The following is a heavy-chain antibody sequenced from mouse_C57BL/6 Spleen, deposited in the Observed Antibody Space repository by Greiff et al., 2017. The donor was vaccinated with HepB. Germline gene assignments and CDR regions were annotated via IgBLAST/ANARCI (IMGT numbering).Heavy chain of an antibody. CDR3: AKPDYYGSSYDWFAY. CDR2: IWRGGST. CDR1: GFSLTSYG. J-gene: IGHJ3*01. V-gene: IGHV2-5*01. Sequence: QVQLQQSGPGLVQPSQSLSITCTVSGFSLTSYGVHWVRQSPGKGLEWLGVIWRGGSTDYNAAFMSRLSITKDNSKSQVFFKMNSLQADDTAIYYCAKPDYYGSSYDWFAYWGQGTLVTVSA. D-gene: IGHD1-1*01.